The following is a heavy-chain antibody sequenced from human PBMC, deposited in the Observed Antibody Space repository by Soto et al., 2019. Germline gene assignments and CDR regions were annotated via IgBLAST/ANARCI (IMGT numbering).Heavy chain of an antibody. CDR2: VSGRGGST. Sequence: VHLLESGGGLVQPGGSLRLACTASGFTFNHYAMSWVRQAPGRGLEWVSAVSGRGGSTKYAASVKGRFIISRDNSNSTLYLQMDSLRGEDTAVYYCAKDSTVTTSLYFYYYGFDVWGQGTTVTVSS. D-gene: IGHD4-17*01. J-gene: IGHJ6*02. CDR3: AKDSTVTTSLYFYYYGFDV. V-gene: IGHV3-23*01. CDR1: GFTFNHYA.